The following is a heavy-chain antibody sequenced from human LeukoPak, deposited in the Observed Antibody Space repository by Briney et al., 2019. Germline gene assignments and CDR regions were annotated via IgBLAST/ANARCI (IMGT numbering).Heavy chain of an antibody. J-gene: IGHJ4*02. CDR1: GYTFTGYY. Sequence: ASVTVSCKASGYTFTGYYMHWVRQAPGQGLEWMGWINPNSGGTNYAQKFQGRVTTTRDTSISTAYMELSRLRSDDTAVYYCARGPTYYDFLVGKKFDYWGQGTLVTVSS. CDR3: ARGPTYYDFLVGKKFDY. CDR2: INPNSGGT. V-gene: IGHV1-2*02. D-gene: IGHD3-3*01.